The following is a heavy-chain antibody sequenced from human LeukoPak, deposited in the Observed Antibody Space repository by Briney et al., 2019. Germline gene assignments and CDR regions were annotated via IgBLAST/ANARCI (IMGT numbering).Heavy chain of an antibody. D-gene: IGHD2-2*01. J-gene: IGHJ4*02. V-gene: IGHV6-1*01. CDR3: AREYQRGTLY. CDR1: GDSVASNSAA. Sequence: SQTLSLTCAISGDSVASNSAAWNWIRQSPSRGLEWLGRTYYRSKWYNDYAVSVQSRITIIPDTSKNPFSLHLNSVTPEDTAVYSCAREYQRGTLYWGQGTLVNVSS. CDR2: TYYRSKWYN.